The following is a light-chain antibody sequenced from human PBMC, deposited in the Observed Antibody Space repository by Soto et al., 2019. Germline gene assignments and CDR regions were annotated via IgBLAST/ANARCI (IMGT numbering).Light chain of an antibody. Sequence: QSVLTQPPSVSGSPGQSVTISCTGTSSDVGNSDRVSWYQQSPGTAPKLVIYEVSNRPSGVPDRFSGSKSGNTASLTISGLQAEDEADYYCSSYTNIALDVVFGGGTKLTVL. J-gene: IGLJ2*01. CDR1: SSDVGNSDR. V-gene: IGLV2-18*02. CDR3: SSYTNIALDVV. CDR2: EVS.